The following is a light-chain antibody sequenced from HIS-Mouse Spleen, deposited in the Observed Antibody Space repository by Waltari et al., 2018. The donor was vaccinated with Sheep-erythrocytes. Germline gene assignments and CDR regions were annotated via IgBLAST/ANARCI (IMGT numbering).Light chain of an antibody. CDR3: ISYTSSSTGV. CDR2: EVS. CDR1: SSDVGGSNY. J-gene: IGLJ3*02. V-gene: IGLV2-14*01. Sequence: QSALTQPASVSGSPGQSITISCTGTSSDVGGSNYVSWYQQQPGKAPKLMIYEVSNRPSGVSSCFSGAKSHNTASLTISGQQAEDEADYYCISYTSSSTGVFGGGTKLTVL.